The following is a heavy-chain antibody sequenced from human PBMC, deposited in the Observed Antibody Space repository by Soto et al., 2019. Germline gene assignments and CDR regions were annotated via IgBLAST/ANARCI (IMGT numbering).Heavy chain of an antibody. D-gene: IGHD3-3*01. CDR1: GFTFSSYA. J-gene: IGHJ6*02. V-gene: IGHV3-23*01. CDR2: ISGSGGST. CDR3: ANFAGDFWSGYGPGYYYGMDV. Sequence: GGSLRLSCAASGFTFSSYAMSWVRQAPGKGLEWVSAISGSGGSTYYADSVKGRFTISRDNSKNTLYLQMNSLRAEDTAVYYCANFAGDFWSGYGPGYYYGMDVWGQGTTVTVSS.